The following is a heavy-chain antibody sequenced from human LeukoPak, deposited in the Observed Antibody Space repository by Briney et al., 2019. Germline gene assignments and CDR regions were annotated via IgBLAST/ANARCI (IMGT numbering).Heavy chain of an antibody. V-gene: IGHV3-21*01. CDR3: ASPVLTGYFFYGMDV. D-gene: IGHD3-9*01. CDR2: ISSSSSYI. CDR1: GFTFSSYS. Sequence: GWSLRLSCAASGFTFSSYSMNWVRQAPGRGLEWVSSISSSSSYIYYADSVKGRFTLSRDNAKNSLYLQMNSLRAEDTAVYYCASPVLTGYFFYGMDVWGKGTTGIV. J-gene: IGHJ6*04.